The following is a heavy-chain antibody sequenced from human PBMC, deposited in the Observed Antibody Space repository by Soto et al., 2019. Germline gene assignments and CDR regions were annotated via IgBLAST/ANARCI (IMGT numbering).Heavy chain of an antibody. CDR3: ARGSATTVTTVTYYYGMDV. V-gene: IGHV1-69*13. D-gene: IGHD4-17*01. J-gene: IGHJ6*02. CDR2: IIPIFGTA. CDR1: GGTFSSYA. Sequence: SVKVSCKASGGTFSSYAISWVRQAPGQGLEWMGGIIPIFGTANYAQKFQGRVTITADESTSTAYMELSSLRSEDTAVYYCARGSATTVTTVTYYYGMDVWGQGPMVTVSS.